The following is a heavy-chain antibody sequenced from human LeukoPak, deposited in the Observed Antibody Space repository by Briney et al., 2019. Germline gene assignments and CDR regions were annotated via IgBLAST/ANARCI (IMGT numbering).Heavy chain of an antibody. J-gene: IGHJ5*02. CDR2: INPSGGST. CDR1: GYTFTSYY. Sequence: GASVKASCKSSGYTFTSYYMHWVRQAPGQRLEWMGIINPSGGSTSYAQKFQGRVTMTRDMSTSTVYMELSSLRSEDTAVYYCARRSTYYDSSGSRRPPGMYNWFDPWGQGTLVTVSS. V-gene: IGHV1-46*01. D-gene: IGHD3-22*01. CDR3: ARRSTYYDSSGSRRPPGMYNWFDP.